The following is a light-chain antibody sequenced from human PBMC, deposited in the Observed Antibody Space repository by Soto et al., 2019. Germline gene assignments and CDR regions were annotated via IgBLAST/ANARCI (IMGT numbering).Light chain of an antibody. V-gene: IGKV1-13*02. Sequence: AIHLTQSPSSLSASVGDRVTMTCRTSQGISNAVAWYQQKPGKSPKILMYDDSSLQSGVPSRFSGSGSGTEFTLTISSLQPEDYATYYCQQFYSYPLVTFGGGTKVDVK. J-gene: IGKJ4*01. CDR1: QGISNA. CDR3: QQFYSYPLVT. CDR2: DDS.